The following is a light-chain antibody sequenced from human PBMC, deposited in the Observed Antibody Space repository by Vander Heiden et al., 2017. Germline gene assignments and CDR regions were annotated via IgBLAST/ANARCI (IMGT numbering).Light chain of an antibody. CDR2: AAS. CDR3: QQSYSTLFT. J-gene: IGKJ3*01. CDR1: QSISSY. Sequence: DIQMTQSPSSLSASVGDRVTITCRASQSISSYLNWYQQKPGKAPKLLIYAASSLGGGVPSRFSGSGSGTDFTLTISSLQPEDFATYYCQQSYSTLFTFGPGTKVDIK. V-gene: IGKV1-39*01.